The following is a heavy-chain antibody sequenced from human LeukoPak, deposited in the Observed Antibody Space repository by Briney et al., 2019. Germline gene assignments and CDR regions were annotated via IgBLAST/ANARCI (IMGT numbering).Heavy chain of an antibody. CDR2: ISGSGGSGT. Sequence: PGGSLRLSCAASGFTFSSYEMNWVRQAPGKGLEWVSGISGSGGSGTYYADSVKGRFTISRDNSKNTLYLQMNSLRAEDTAIYYCVLTGGARGYWGQGTLVTVSS. CDR3: VLTGGARGY. CDR1: GFTFSSYE. J-gene: IGHJ4*02. V-gene: IGHV3-23*01. D-gene: IGHD3-10*01.